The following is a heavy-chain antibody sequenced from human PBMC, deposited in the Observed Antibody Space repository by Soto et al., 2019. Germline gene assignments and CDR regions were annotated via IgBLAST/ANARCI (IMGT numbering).Heavy chain of an antibody. CDR1: GFTFSSYA. CDR2: ISGSGGST. J-gene: IGHJ6*02. D-gene: IGHD3-3*01. V-gene: IGHV3-23*01. CDR3: GKGARITIFGVVKARGYYGMDV. Sequence: EVQLLESGGGLVQPGGSLRLSCAASGFTFSSYAMSWVRQAPGKGLEWVSAISGSGGSTHYADSVKGRFTISRDNSKNTLYLQMNSLRAEDTAVYYCGKGARITIFGVVKARGYYGMDVWGQGTTVTVSS.